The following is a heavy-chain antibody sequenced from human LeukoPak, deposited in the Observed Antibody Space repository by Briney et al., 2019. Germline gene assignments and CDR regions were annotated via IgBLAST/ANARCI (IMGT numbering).Heavy chain of an antibody. J-gene: IGHJ4*02. V-gene: IGHV3-7*03. CDR3: ARVSDISVAAYFDY. Sequence: GGSLRLSCTASGFFFSNYWMSWVRQAQGMGLEWVANINLDGNGRFYVDSVKGRFTISRDNNKKSVYLQMNSLRAEDTALYYCARVSDISVAAYFDYWGQGTRVTVSS. CDR1: GFFFSNYW. D-gene: IGHD6-19*01. CDR2: INLDGNGR.